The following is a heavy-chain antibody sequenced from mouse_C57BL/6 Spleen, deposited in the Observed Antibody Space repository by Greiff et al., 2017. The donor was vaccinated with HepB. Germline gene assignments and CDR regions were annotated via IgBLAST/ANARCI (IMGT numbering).Heavy chain of an antibody. CDR1: GFTFSSYA. J-gene: IGHJ1*03. CDR3: ARDLYYYGSRGDWYFDV. Sequence: EVQLVESGGGLVKPGGSLKLSCAASGFTFSSYAMSWVRQTPEKRLEWVATISDGGSYTYYPDNVKGRFTISRDNAKNNLYLQMSHLKSEDTAMYYWARDLYYYGSRGDWYFDVWGTGTTVTVSS. CDR2: ISDGGSYT. D-gene: IGHD1-1*01. V-gene: IGHV5-4*01.